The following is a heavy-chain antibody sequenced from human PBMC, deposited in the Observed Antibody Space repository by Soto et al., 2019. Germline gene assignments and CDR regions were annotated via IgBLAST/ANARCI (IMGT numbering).Heavy chain of an antibody. D-gene: IGHD6-6*01. CDR3: ARTSIAARRGRMDV. Sequence: ASVKVSCKASGYTFTGYYMHWVRQAPGQGLEWMGWINPNSGGTNYAQKFQGRVTMTRDTSISTAYMELSRLRSDDTAVYYCARTSIAARRGRMDVWGQGTTVTVSS. CDR1: GYTFTGYY. V-gene: IGHV1-2*02. J-gene: IGHJ6*02. CDR2: INPNSGGT.